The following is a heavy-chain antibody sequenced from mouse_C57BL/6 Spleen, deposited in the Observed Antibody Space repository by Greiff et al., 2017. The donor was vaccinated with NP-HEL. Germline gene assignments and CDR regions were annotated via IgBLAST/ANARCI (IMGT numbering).Heavy chain of an antibody. CDR1: GFTFSDYY. D-gene: IGHD2-14*01. Sequence: EVKLMESEGGLVQPGSSMKLSCTASGFTFSDYYMAWVRQVPEKGLEWVANINYDGSSTYYLDSLKSRFIISRDNAKNILYLQMSSLKSEDTATYYCAREGYPWGFAYWGQGTLVTVSA. CDR2: INYDGSST. CDR3: AREGYPWGFAY. J-gene: IGHJ3*01. V-gene: IGHV5-16*01.